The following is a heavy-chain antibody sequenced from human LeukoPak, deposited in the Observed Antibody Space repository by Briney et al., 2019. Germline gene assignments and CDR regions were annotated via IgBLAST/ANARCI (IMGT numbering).Heavy chain of an antibody. J-gene: IGHJ4*02. CDR3: ATSRTFDY. CDR1: GFTFNSYW. Sequence: GGSLRLSCAASGFTFNSYWMNWVRQAPGKGLEWVANIKQDGSGKYYVDSVKGRFTISRDNAENSLYLQMNSLRAEDTAVYYCATSRTFDYWGQGTLVTVSS. CDR2: IKQDGSGK. V-gene: IGHV3-7*01. D-gene: IGHD1-7*01.